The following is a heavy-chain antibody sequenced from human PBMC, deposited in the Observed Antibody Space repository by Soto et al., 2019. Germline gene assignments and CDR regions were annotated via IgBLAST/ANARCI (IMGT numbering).Heavy chain of an antibody. D-gene: IGHD2-15*01. V-gene: IGHV3-23*01. CDR1: GFTFSSYA. CDR2: ISGSGDYT. CDR3: AKDSRSQPQGWFDP. J-gene: IGHJ5*02. Sequence: ELQLLESGGGLVQPGESLRLSCAASGFTFSSYAMTWVRQAPGKGLEWVSSISGSGDYTYFADSVNGRCTISRDNSKDTLYLQMSSLRDEDPAIYYCAKDSRSQPQGWFDPWGREPWSPSPQ.